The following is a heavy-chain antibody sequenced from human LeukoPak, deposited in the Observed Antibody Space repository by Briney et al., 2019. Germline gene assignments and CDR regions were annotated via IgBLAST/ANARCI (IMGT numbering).Heavy chain of an antibody. J-gene: IGHJ4*02. CDR2: INPSGGST. V-gene: IGHV1-46*01. D-gene: IGHD1-26*01. Sequence: ASVKVFCKASGYTFTSYYMHWVRQAPGQGLEWMGIINPSGGSTSYAQKFQGRVTMTRDTSTSTVYMELSSLRSEDTAVYYCAREVGPYYFDYWGQGTLVTVSS. CDR1: GYTFTSYY. CDR3: AREVGPYYFDY.